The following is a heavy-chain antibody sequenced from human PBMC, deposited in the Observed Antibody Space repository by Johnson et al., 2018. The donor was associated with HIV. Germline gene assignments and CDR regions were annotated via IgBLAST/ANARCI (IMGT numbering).Heavy chain of an antibody. V-gene: IGHV3-30*14. D-gene: IGHD6-6*01. Sequence: VQLVESGGGVVQPGRSLRLSCAASGFTFSSYAMHWVRQAPGKGLEWVAVISYDGSNRYYADSVKGRFTISRDNSKNTLYLQMGSLRAEDTAVYYCARDGAYSSSSSFDIWGQGTMVTVSS. CDR3: ARDGAYSSSSSFDI. CDR1: GFTFSSYA. CDR2: ISYDGSNR. J-gene: IGHJ3*02.